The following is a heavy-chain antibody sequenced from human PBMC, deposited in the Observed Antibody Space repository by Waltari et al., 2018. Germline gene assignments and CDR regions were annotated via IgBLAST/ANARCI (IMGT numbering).Heavy chain of an antibody. Sequence: QVLLVQSGAEVKKPGSSVTVSCQTSGGIFSSYAFIWVRQAPGQGLEWMGRIIPMFGRANYAQKFQGRVTMTADKSTSTAYMELSSLGSEDTAVYYCARVGEDGGDFDYWGQGTLVTVSS. CDR1: GGIFSSYA. D-gene: IGHD3-10*01. J-gene: IGHJ4*02. V-gene: IGHV1-69*06. CDR3: ARVGEDGGDFDY. CDR2: IIPMFGRA.